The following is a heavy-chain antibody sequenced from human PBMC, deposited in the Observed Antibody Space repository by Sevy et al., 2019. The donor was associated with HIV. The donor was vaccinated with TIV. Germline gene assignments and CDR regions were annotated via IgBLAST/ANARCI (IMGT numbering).Heavy chain of an antibody. D-gene: IGHD3-3*01. CDR2: INTDTGNP. CDR3: SRDHGLLSYYDDAQYFQH. CDR1: GYTFTHYA. J-gene: IGHJ1*01. Sequence: ASVKVSCKASGYTFTHYAVNWVRQAPGQGLEWMGWINTDTGNPTYAQGFTGRFVFSLDTSVSTAYLQISSLKAEDTAVYFCSRDHGLLSYYDDAQYFQHWGQGTLVTVSS. V-gene: IGHV7-4-1*02.